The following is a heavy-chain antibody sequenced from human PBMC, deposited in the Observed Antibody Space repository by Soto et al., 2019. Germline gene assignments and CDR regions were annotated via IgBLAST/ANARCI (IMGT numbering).Heavy chain of an antibody. D-gene: IGHD6-13*01. J-gene: IGHJ4*02. Sequence: SETLSLTCTVSGGSISSYYWSWIRQPPGKGLEWIGYIYYSGSTNYNPSLKSRVTISVDTSKNQFSLKLSSVTAADTAVYYCARRTAAAGTRYYFDYWGQGTLVTVSS. CDR2: IYYSGST. CDR3: ARRTAAAGTRYYFDY. V-gene: IGHV4-59*08. CDR1: GGSISSYY.